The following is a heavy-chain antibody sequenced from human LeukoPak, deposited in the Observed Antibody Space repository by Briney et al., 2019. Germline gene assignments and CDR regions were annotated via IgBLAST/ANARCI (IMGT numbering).Heavy chain of an antibody. J-gene: IGHJ5*02. CDR1: GVSINSDAYF. CDR3: ARLRDSSSSNWFDP. CDR2: IYYSGST. Sequence: PSETLSLTCTVSGVSINSDAYFWSWIRQPPGKGLEWIGYIYYSGSTNYNPSLKSRVTISVDTSKNQFSLKLSSVTAADTAVYYCARLRDSSSSNWFDPWGQGTLVTVSS. V-gene: IGHV4-61*08. D-gene: IGHD6-13*01.